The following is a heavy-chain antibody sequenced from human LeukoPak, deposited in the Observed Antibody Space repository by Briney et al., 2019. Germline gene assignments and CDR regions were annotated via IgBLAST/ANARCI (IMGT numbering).Heavy chain of an antibody. D-gene: IGHD6-19*01. CDR2: ISYDGSNK. CDR3: AKGHSSGWHSPAVPH. CDR1: GFTFSSYG. V-gene: IGHV3-30*18. Sequence: PGGSLRLSCAASGFTFSSYGMHWVRQAPGKGLEWVAVISYDGSNKYYADSVKGRFTISRDNSKNTLYLQMNSLRAEDTAVYYCAKGHSSGWHSPAVPHWGQGTLVTVSS. J-gene: IGHJ1*01.